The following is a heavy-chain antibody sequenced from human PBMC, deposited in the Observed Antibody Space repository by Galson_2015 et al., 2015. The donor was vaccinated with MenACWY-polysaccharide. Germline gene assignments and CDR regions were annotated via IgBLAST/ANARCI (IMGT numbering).Heavy chain of an antibody. D-gene: IGHD5-12*01. Sequence: SLRLSCAASGFTFSSYAMHWVRQAPGKGLEYVSAINSNGGSTYYADSVKGRFTISRDNSKNTLYLQMSSLRAEDTAVYYCVKALYTGYERAFGYWGQGTLVTVSS. CDR3: VKALYTGYERAFGY. CDR2: INSNGGST. J-gene: IGHJ4*02. V-gene: IGHV3-64D*08. CDR1: GFTFSSYA.